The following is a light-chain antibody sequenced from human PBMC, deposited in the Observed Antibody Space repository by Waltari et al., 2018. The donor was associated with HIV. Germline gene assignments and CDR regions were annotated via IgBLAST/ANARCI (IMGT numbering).Light chain of an antibody. J-gene: IGLJ1*01. CDR3: QSYDSSLSGYV. CDR2: GHN. Sequence: QSVLTQPPSVSGAPGQRVTISCTGSSSNIGAGYDVHWYQQLPGTAPKLLIYGHNNRPSGVPDRFYGSKSGTSASLAVTGLQAEDEAADYCQSYDSSLSGYVFGTGTKVTVL. V-gene: IGLV1-40*01. CDR1: SSNIGAGYD.